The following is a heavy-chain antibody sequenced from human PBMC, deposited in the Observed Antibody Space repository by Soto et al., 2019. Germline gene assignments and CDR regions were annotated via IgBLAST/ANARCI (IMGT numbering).Heavy chain of an antibody. Sequence: EVQLLESGGGLVQPGGSLRLSCAASGFTFSTYAMSWVRQAPGKGLEWVSTISGSGGSTYYADSVKGRFAISRDSSKNTVYLQMNSLRVYDTAVYYCGRATRVAAGRYYFDSWGHGTLVTVSS. V-gene: IGHV3-23*01. J-gene: IGHJ4*01. CDR3: GRATRVAAGRYYFDS. CDR1: GFTFSTYA. D-gene: IGHD6-13*01. CDR2: ISGSGGST.